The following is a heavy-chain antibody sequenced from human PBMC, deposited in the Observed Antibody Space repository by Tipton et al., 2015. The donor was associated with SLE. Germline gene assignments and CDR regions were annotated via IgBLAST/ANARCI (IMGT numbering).Heavy chain of an antibody. CDR3: ARGGTLWYYYSYMDV. CDR2: IYYSGST. D-gene: IGHD3-16*01. CDR1: GGSISSYY. V-gene: IGHV4-59*12. Sequence: TLSLTCTVSGGSISSYYWSWIRQPPGKGLEWIGYIYYSGSTNYKPSLKSRITISVDTSKNRFSLKLSSVTAADTAVYYCARGGTLWYYYSYMDVWGKGTTVTVSS. J-gene: IGHJ6*03.